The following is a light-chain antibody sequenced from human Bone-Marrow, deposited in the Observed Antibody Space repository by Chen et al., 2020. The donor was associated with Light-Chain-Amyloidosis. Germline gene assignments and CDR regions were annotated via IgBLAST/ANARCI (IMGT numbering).Light chain of an antibody. V-gene: IGLV3-25*03. CDR1: DLPTKY. Sequence: SYELTQPPSVSVSPAQTASITCSGDDLPTKYAYWYQQKPGQAPVLVIDRDTERPSGISERFSGSSSGTTATLTISGVQAEDEADYHCQSADSSGTYEGIFGGGTKLTVL. CDR3: QSADSSGTYEGI. J-gene: IGLJ2*01. CDR2: RDT.